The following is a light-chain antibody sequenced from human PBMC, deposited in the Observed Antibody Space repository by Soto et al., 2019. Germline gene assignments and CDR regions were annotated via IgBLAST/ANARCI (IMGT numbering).Light chain of an antibody. CDR3: AAWDDNLNGPV. CDR1: SSNIGGNS. V-gene: IGLV1-44*01. Sequence: QSVLTQPPSASGTPGQRVTISCSGSSSNIGGNSVNWYQHLPGTAPKILMYSDDERPSGVPDRFSGSKSGTSASLAISGLQSEDEAEYDCAAWDDNLNGPVFGGGTKLTVL. J-gene: IGLJ2*01. CDR2: SDD.